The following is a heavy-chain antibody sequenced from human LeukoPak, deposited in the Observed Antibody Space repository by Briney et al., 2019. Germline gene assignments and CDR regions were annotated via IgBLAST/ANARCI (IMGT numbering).Heavy chain of an antibody. CDR3: ARGSSRWLQLSPGSIDY. CDR1: GYTFTGYY. Sequence: ASVKVSCKASGYTFTGYYMHWVRQAPGQGLEWMGWINPNSGGTNYAQKFQGRVTMTRDTSISTAYMELSRLRSDDTAVYYCARGSSRWLQLSPGSIDYWGQGTLVTVSS. V-gene: IGHV1-2*02. J-gene: IGHJ4*02. CDR2: INPNSGGT. D-gene: IGHD5-24*01.